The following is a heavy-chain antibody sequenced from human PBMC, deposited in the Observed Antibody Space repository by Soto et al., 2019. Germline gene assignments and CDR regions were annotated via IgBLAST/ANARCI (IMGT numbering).Heavy chain of an antibody. CDR1: GFTFSSYA. V-gene: IGHV3-30-3*01. D-gene: IGHD5-18*01. J-gene: IGHJ6*02. CDR3: ARDSLQDTAIDGMDV. CDR2: ISYDGSNK. Sequence: QVQLVESGGGVVQPGRSLRLSCAASGFTFSSYAMHWVRQAPGKGLEWVAVISYDGSNKYYADSVKGRFTISRDNSKNTLYLQMNSLRAEDTAVYYCARDSLQDTAIDGMDVWGQGTTVTVSS.